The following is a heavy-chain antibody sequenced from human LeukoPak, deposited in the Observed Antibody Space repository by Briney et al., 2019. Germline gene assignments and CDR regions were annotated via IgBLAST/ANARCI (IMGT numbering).Heavy chain of an antibody. Sequence: GGSLRLSCAASGFTFSSHSMNWVRQAPGKGLEWVSYISSSSTTIYYADSVEGRFAISRDNAKNSLYLQMNSLRVDDTAVYYCARDAGIAVAGTYYYYGMDVWGQGTTVTVSS. D-gene: IGHD6-19*01. CDR1: GFTFSSHS. CDR2: ISSSSTTI. CDR3: ARDAGIAVAGTYYYYGMDV. V-gene: IGHV3-48*01. J-gene: IGHJ6*02.